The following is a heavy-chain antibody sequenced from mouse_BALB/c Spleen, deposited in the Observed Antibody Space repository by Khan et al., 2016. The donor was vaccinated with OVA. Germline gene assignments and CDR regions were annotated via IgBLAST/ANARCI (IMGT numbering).Heavy chain of an antibody. J-gene: IGHJ2*01. D-gene: IGHD2-12*01. Sequence: EVQLQESGPGLVKPSQSLSLTCTVTGYSITSGYAWNWIRQFPGNKLEWMGYISYSGVTSYTPSLKSRISITRDTSKNQFFLQLNSVTTEDTATYYCARGSYYWYYFDYWGQGTTLTVSA. CDR2: ISYSGVT. CDR1: GYSITSGYA. V-gene: IGHV3-2*02. CDR3: ARGSYYWYYFDY.